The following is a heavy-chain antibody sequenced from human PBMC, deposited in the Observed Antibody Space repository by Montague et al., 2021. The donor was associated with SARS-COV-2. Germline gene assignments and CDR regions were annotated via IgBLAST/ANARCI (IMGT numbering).Heavy chain of an antibody. CDR1: IRSISYY. Sequence: SETLSLTCTVSIRSISYYCAWIRQHPGKGLEWIGSIYPGGKMFYNSSLKSRVTMSIDTSENQFSLNLNSVTAADTAVYYCARHSGGSEVSGLDYWGQGTLVTVSS. D-gene: IGHD3-10*01. CDR3: ARHSGGSEVSGLDY. V-gene: IGHV4-39*01. J-gene: IGHJ4*02. CDR2: IYPGGKM.